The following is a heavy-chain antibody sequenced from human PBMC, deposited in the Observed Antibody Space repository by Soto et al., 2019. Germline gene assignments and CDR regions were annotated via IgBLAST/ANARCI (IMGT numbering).Heavy chain of an antibody. Sequence: EVQLVESGGGLVQPGGSLRLSCAASGFTFSSYWMHWVRQAPGKGLVWVSRINSDGSSTSYADSVKGRFTISRDHAKNTLYLQMNRLRAEDTAVYYCARESGLSGYFRYYGMDVWGQGTTVTVSS. V-gene: IGHV3-74*01. CDR2: INSDGSST. J-gene: IGHJ6*02. CDR1: GFTFSSYW. D-gene: IGHD3-3*01. CDR3: ARESGLSGYFRYYGMDV.